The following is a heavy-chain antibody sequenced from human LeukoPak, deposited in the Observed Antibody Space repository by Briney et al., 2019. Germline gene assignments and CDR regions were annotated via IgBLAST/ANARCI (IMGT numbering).Heavy chain of an antibody. V-gene: IGHV3-23*01. CDR2: ISAGGRST. CDR3: ARGGIRDSSGWYLSY. J-gene: IGHJ4*02. Sequence: GGSLRLSCAASGFTFSSYAMSWVRQAPGKGLEWVSAISAGGRSTYYADSVKGRFTISRDNSKNTLYLQMDSLRAEDTAVYYCARGGIRDSSGWYLSYWGQGTLVTVSS. D-gene: IGHD6-13*01. CDR1: GFTFSSYA.